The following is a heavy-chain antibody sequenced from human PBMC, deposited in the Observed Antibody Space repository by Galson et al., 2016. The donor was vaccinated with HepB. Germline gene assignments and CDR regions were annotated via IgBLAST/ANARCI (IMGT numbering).Heavy chain of an antibody. J-gene: IGHJ6*01. CDR1: GFIFRSYG. CDR2: IRYDASNK. Sequence: SLRLSCAASGFIFRSYGMRWVRQAPGKGLEWVAVIRYDASNKYYADSVKGRFTISRDNSKNTLYLQMDSLRAEDTAVYYCARGVTIFGVVTNPSDVWGQGTTVTVSS. D-gene: IGHD3-3*01. V-gene: IGHV3-33*01. CDR3: ARGVTIFGVVTNPSDV.